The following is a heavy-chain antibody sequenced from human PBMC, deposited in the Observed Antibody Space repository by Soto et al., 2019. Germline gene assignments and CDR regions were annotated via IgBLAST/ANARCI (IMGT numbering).Heavy chain of an antibody. Sequence: GGSLRLSCAASGFTFDDYAMHWVRQAPGKGLGWVSGISWNSGSIGYADSVKGRFTISRDNAKNSLYLQMNSLRAEDTALYYCAKDIGYSSGWYVDYWGQGTLVTVSS. CDR2: ISWNSGSI. CDR3: AKDIGYSSGWYVDY. D-gene: IGHD6-19*01. J-gene: IGHJ4*02. CDR1: GFTFDDYA. V-gene: IGHV3-9*01.